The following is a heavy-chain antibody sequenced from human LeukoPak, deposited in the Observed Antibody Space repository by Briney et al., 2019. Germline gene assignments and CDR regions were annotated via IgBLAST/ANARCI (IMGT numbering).Heavy chain of an antibody. D-gene: IGHD2-21*02. CDR2: IYYSGST. J-gene: IGHJ4*02. V-gene: IGHV4-31*03. CDR3: ARGPALPYFDY. CDR1: GGSISSGGYY. Sequence: SQTLSLTCTVSGGSISSGGYYWSWIRQHPGKGLEWIGYIYYSGSTYYNPSLKSRVTISVDTSKNQFSLKLSSVTAAATAVYYCARGPALPYFDYWGQGTLVTVSS.